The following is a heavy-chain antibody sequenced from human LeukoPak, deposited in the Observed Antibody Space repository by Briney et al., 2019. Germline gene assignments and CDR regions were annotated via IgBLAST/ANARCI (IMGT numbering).Heavy chain of an antibody. J-gene: IGHJ4*02. D-gene: IGHD3-3*01. Sequence: PGGSLRLSCEVSGFTMKNSGMHWVRQAPGKGLEWVAVIWYDGSQKHYVESVKGRFTISRENSMNTLSLQMNGLRVEDTGIYYCVKGADGDYDFGASFYLESWGQGTLVTVSP. CDR3: VKGADGDYDFGASFYLES. CDR1: GFTMKNSG. V-gene: IGHV3-33*06. CDR2: IWYDGSQK.